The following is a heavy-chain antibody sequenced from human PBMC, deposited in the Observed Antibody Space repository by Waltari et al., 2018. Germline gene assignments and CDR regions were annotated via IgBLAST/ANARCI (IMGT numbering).Heavy chain of an antibody. CDR1: GFTFRSSW. J-gene: IGHJ6*02. CDR3: VRGRGMDV. V-gene: IGHV3-7*01. Sequence: EVQLVESGGGLVQPGGSLRVSCAASGFTFRSSWMTWVRQAPGKGLEWVANIKQDGTEKLYVDSVRGRFTISRDNAKKSLYLQMNTLRAEDTAVYYCVRGRGMDVWGQGTTVTVSS. CDR2: IKQDGTEK.